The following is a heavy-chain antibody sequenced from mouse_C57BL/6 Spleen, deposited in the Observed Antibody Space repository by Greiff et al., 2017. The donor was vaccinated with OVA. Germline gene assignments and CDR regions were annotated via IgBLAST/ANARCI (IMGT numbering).Heavy chain of an antibody. CDR1: GYTFTSYW. Sequence: VQLQQPGAELVMPGASVKLSCKASGYTFTSYWMHWVKQRPGQGLEWIGEIDPSDSYTNYNQKFKGKSTLTVDKFSSKAYMQLSSLTSEDSAVYYGERQPSFDYWGQGTTLTVSS. V-gene: IGHV1-69*01. CDR2: IDPSDSYT. CDR3: ERQPSFDY. J-gene: IGHJ2*01.